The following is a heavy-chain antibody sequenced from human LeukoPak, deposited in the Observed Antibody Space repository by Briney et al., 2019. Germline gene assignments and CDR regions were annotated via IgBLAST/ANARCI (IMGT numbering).Heavy chain of an antibody. CDR3: AKDPLSYQLLSAQFDY. J-gene: IGHJ4*02. CDR2: ISGSGGST. Sequence: GSLRLSCAASGFTFSSYAMSWVRQAPGKGLEWVSAISGSGGSTYYADSVKGRFTISRDNSKNTLYLQMNSLRAEDTAVYYCAKDPLSYQLLSAQFDYWGQGTLVTVSS. CDR1: GFTFSSYA. D-gene: IGHD2-2*01. V-gene: IGHV3-23*01.